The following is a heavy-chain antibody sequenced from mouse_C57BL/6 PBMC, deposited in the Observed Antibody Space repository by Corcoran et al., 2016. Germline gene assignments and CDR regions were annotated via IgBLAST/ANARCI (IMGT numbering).Heavy chain of an antibody. CDR2: INPNNGGT. J-gene: IGHJ3*01. CDR3: ARGGPQLRLLCAY. CDR1: GYTFTDYN. Sequence: EVQLQQPGPELLKPGASVKIPCKASGYTFTDYNLDWVKQSHGKSLKWIGDINPNNGGTIYNQKFKGKATLTVDKSSSTAYMELRSLTSEDAAVYYCARGGPQLRLLCAYWGQGTLVTVSA. D-gene: IGHD3-2*02. V-gene: IGHV1-18*01.